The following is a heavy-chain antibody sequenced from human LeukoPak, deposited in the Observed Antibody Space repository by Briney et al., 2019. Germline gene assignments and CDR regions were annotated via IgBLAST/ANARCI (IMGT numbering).Heavy chain of an antibody. CDR3: ARGTMVRGVIPSYYYGMDV. D-gene: IGHD3-10*01. CDR1: GYTFTSYG. Sequence: GASVKVSCKASGYTFTSYGISWVRQAPGQGLEWMGCISAYNGNTNYAQKLQGRVTMTTDTSTSTACMELRSLRSDDTAVYYCARGTMVRGVIPSYYYGMDVWGKGTTVTVSS. V-gene: IGHV1-18*04. CDR2: ISAYNGNT. J-gene: IGHJ6*04.